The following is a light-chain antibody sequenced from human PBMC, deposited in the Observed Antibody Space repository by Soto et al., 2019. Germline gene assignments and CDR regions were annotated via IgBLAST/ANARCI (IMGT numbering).Light chain of an antibody. CDR1: SSDVGGYKY. CDR2: DVT. CDR3: SSYTSSTTVL. J-gene: IGLJ2*01. V-gene: IGLV2-14*01. Sequence: QSALTQPASVSGSPGQSITISCTGTSSDVGGYKYVSWYQQHPGKAPKLMIYDVTNRPSGISDRFSGSKSGNTAALTISGLQSEDEADYYCSSYTSSTTVLFGGGIKAAVL.